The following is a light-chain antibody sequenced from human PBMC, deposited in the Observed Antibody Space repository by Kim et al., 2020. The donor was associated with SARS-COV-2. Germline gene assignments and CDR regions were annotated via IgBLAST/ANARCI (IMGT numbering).Light chain of an antibody. J-gene: IGLJ2*01. CDR2: EVS. CDR3: CSYAGSSTLV. CDR1: SSDVGSYNL. V-gene: IGLV2-23*02. Sequence: QSALTQPASVSGSPGQSITISCTGTSSDVGSYNLVPWYQQHPGKAPKLMIYEVSKRPSGVSNRFSGSKSGNTASLTISGLQAEDEADYYCCSYAGSSTLVFGGGTQLTVL.